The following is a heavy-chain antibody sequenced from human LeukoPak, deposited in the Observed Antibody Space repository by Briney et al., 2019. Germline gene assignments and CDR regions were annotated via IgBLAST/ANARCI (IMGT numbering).Heavy chain of an antibody. Sequence: SETLPLTCTVSGGSISSYYWSWIRQPAGKGLEWIGRIYTSGSTNYNPSLKSRVTMSVDTSKNQYSLKLSSVTAADTAAYYCARGGWFRFDPWGQGTLVTVSS. V-gene: IGHV4-4*07. J-gene: IGHJ5*02. CDR2: IYTSGST. CDR3: ARGGWFRFDP. CDR1: GGSISSYY. D-gene: IGHD2-15*01.